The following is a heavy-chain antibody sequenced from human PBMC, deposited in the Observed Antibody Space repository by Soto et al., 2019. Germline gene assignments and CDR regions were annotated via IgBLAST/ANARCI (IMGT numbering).Heavy chain of an antibody. CDR1: GFSLSTSGVG. D-gene: IGHD3-10*01. CDR3: AHGRFGAPPVSWFDP. Sequence: QITLKESGPPLVKPTQTLTLTCTFSGFSLSTSGVGVGWIRQPPGKALEWLALIYWDDDKRYSPSLKSRLTITKDTSKNPVVLTMTNMDPVDTATYYCAHGRFGAPPVSWFDPWGQGTLVTVSS. CDR2: IYWDDDK. J-gene: IGHJ5*02. V-gene: IGHV2-5*02.